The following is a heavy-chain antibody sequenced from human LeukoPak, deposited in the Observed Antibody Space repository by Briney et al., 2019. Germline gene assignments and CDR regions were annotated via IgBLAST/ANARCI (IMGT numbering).Heavy chain of an antibody. V-gene: IGHV3-30*02. CDR1: GFTFSSYG. Sequence: GGSLRLSCAASGFTFSSYGMHWVRQAPGKGLEWVAFIRNDGRNKYYADSVKGRFTISRDNSKNTLYLQMNSLRAEDTAVYYCAKDGNYYDSSGYYNFDYWGQGTLVTVSS. CDR3: AKDGNYYDSSGYYNFDY. CDR2: IRNDGRNK. J-gene: IGHJ4*02. D-gene: IGHD3-22*01.